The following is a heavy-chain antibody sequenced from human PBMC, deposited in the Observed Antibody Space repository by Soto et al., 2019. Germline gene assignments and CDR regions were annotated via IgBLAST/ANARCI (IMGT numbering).Heavy chain of an antibody. V-gene: IGHV4-61*01. CDR1: GGSVSSRFYY. J-gene: IGHJ4*02. D-gene: IGHD3-16*01. CDR2: IYNSVTT. CDR3: AREGLRRLRGGFDY. Sequence: SETLSLTCTVSGGSVSSRFYYYNWIRQPPVKGLEWIGYIYNSVTTNYNSSLDSRVTISVDTSKNMFSLRLSSVTAADTAVYYWAREGLRRLRGGFDYWGQETLVTVSS.